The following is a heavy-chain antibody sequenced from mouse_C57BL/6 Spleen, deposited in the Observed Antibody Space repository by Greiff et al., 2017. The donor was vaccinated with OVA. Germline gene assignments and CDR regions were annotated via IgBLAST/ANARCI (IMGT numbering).Heavy chain of an antibody. CDR1: GYTFTSYW. CDR2: INPSNGGT. V-gene: IGHV1-53*01. J-gene: IGHJ2*01. CDR3: AREALHYGSSYYFDY. D-gene: IGHD1-1*01. Sequence: QVQLKQSGTELVKPGASVKLSCKASGYTFTSYWMHWVKQRPGQGLEWIGNINPSNGGTNYNEKFKSKATLTVDKSSSTAYMQLSSLTSEDSAVYYCAREALHYGSSYYFDYWGQGTTLTVSS.